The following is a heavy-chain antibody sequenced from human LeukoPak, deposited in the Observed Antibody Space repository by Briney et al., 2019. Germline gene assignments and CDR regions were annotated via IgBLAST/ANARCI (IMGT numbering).Heavy chain of an antibody. Sequence: PGGSLRLSCAASGFIFSTYGMHWVRQAPGKGLEWVAFIRYDGSNKYYADSVKGRFTISRDNSKNTLYLQMNSLRAEDTAVYYCAREHSRGLDYWGQGTLVTVSS. D-gene: IGHD6-13*01. V-gene: IGHV3-30*02. CDR3: AREHSRGLDY. CDR1: GFIFSTYG. J-gene: IGHJ4*02. CDR2: IRYDGSNK.